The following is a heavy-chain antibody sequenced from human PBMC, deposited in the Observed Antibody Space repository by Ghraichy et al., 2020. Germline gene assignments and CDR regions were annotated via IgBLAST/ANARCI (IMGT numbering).Heavy chain of an antibody. CDR2: IDLSDSYT. CDR3: ARHVCRSTTCHNFGMDV. V-gene: IGHV5-10-1*01. CDR1: GYSFTTYW. D-gene: IGHD2-2*02. J-gene: IGHJ6*04. Sequence: GESLNISCNGSGYSFTTYWISWVRQMPGKGLEWMGMIDLSDSYTKYSPSFQGHVTISADKSLSTAYLQWSSLMAPETAIYYCARHVCRSTTCHNFGMDVWGKGTTVTVSS.